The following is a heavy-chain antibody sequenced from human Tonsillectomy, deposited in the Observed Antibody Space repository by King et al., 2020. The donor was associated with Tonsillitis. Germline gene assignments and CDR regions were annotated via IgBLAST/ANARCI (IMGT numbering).Heavy chain of an antibody. J-gene: IGHJ5*02. CDR1: GGSISSGGYS. CDR2: IYHSGST. D-gene: IGHD1-26*01. V-gene: IGHV4-30-2*01. Sequence: QLQESGSGLVKPSQTLSLTCAVSGGSISSGGYSWSWIRQPPGNGLEWIGYIYHSGSTYYNPSLKSRVTISVDRSKNQFSLKLSSVTASDTAVYYCARGYIGNNWFDPWGQGTLVTVSS. CDR3: ARGYIGNNWFDP.